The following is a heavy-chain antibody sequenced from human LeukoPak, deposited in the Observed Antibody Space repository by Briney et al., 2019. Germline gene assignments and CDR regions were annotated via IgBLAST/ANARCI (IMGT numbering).Heavy chain of an antibody. CDR1: GGSFSGYY. Sequence: SETLSLTCAVYGGSFSGYYWSWIRQPPGKGLEWIGEINHSGSTNYNPSLKGRVTISVDTSKNQFSLKLSSVTAADTAVHYCARGRSWYGDSYFDYWGQGTLVTVSS. V-gene: IGHV4-34*01. D-gene: IGHD4-17*01. CDR3: ARGRSWYGDSYFDY. J-gene: IGHJ4*02. CDR2: INHSGST.